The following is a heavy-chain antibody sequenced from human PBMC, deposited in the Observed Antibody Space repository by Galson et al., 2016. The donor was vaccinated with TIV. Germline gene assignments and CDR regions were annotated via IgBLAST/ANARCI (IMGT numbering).Heavy chain of an antibody. CDR3: ARAMAAVDSY. CDR2: INEDGSSK. Sequence: SLRLSCAASGFTLRKYWINWVRQAPGKGLEWVANINEDGSSKYYVESVKGRFTISRDDAENSVYLQMNGLRAEDTSKYYCARAMAAVDSYWAQGTLVTVSS. CDR1: GFTLRKYW. J-gene: IGHJ4*02. V-gene: IGHV3-7*01. D-gene: IGHD6-13*01.